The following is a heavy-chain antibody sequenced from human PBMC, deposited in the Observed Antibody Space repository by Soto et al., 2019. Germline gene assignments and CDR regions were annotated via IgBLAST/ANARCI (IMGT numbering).Heavy chain of an antibody. CDR2: IYWDDDR. D-gene: IGHD1-1*01. CDR1: GFSLTTRPVG. Sequence: SGPTLVNPTQTLILTCSFSGFSLTTRPVGVAWIRQPPGKALEWLAVIYWDDDRRYSPSLRSRLTISKDTSKNQVVLSMTNMDPVDTATYYCAHRLGGFTWNDGYLDYWGQGTLVTVSS. V-gene: IGHV2-5*02. CDR3: AHRLGGFTWNDGYLDY. J-gene: IGHJ4*02.